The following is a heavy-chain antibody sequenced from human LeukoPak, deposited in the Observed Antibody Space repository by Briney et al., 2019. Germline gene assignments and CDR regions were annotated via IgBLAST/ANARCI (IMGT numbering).Heavy chain of an antibody. CDR3: AVTMVRGRGAFDI. CDR2: IYYSGST. Sequence: SETLSLTCTVSGGSISNYYWSWIRQPPGKGLEWIGYIYYSGSTNYNPSLKSRVTISVDTSKHQFSLKLSSVTAADTAVYYCAVTMVRGRGAFDIWGQGTMVTVSS. CDR1: GGSISNYY. J-gene: IGHJ3*02. D-gene: IGHD3-10*01. V-gene: IGHV4-59*01.